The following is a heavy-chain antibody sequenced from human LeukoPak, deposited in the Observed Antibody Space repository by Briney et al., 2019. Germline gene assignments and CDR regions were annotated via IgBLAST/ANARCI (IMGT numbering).Heavy chain of an antibody. CDR2: INPSGGST. CDR3: ARARPHYDILTGYYHPLDY. Sequence: ASVKVSCKASGYTFTGYYMHWVRQAPGQGLEWMGIINPSGGSTTYAQKFQGRVTMTRDMLTSTVYMELSSLRSDDTAVYYCARARPHYDILTGYYHPLDYWGQGTLVTVSS. CDR1: GYTFTGYY. V-gene: IGHV1-46*01. D-gene: IGHD3-9*01. J-gene: IGHJ4*02.